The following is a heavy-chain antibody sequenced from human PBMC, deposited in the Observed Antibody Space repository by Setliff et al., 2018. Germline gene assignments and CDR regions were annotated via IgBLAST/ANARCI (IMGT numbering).Heavy chain of an antibody. D-gene: IGHD1-1*01. CDR3: ARDHNYAYDY. CDR1: GYTFTDYG. Sequence: ASVKVSCKASGYTFTDYGITWVRQAPAQGLEWMGWISGYNGNTNYAQKFQGRVTMTRDTSISTAYMELSRLRSDDTAVYYCARDHNYAYDYWGQGTLVTVSS. J-gene: IGHJ4*02. V-gene: IGHV1-18*01. CDR2: ISGYNGNT.